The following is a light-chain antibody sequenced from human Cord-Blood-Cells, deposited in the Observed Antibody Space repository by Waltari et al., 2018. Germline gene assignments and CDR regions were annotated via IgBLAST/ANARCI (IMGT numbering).Light chain of an antibody. CDR1: SSDVGGYNY. J-gene: IGLJ2*01. Sequence: QSALPQPPSASGSPGQSVTIPCTGTSSDVGGYNYVSWYQQHPGKAPKLMIYEVSKRPSGVPDRFSGSKSGNTASLTFSGLQAEDEADYYCSSYAGSNNLVFGGGTKLTVL. CDR3: SSYAGSNNLV. V-gene: IGLV2-8*01. CDR2: EVS.